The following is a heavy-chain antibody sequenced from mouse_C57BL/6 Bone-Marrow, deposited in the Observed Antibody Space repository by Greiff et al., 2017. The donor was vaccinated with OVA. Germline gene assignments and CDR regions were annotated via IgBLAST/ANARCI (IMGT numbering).Heavy chain of an antibody. CDR1: GYAFTNYL. Sequence: VQRVESGAELVRPGTSVKVSCKASGYAFTNYLIEWVKQRPGQGLEWIGVINPGSGGTNYNEKFKGKATLTADKSSSTAYMQLSSLTSEDSAVYFCARTPLRGAMDYWGQGTSVTVSS. J-gene: IGHJ4*01. V-gene: IGHV1-54*01. CDR2: INPGSGGT. D-gene: IGHD1-1*01. CDR3: ARTPLRGAMDY.